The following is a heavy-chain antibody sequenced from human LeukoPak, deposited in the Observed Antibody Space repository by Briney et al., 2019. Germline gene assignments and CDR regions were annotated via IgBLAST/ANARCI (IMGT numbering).Heavy chain of an antibody. J-gene: IGHJ4*02. CDR3: ARGVDTAMVFDY. Sequence: PSETLSLACSVSGGSISSYYWSWIRQPPGKGLEWIGYIYHSGSTYYNPSLKSRVTISVDRSKNQFSLKLSSVTAADTAVYYCARGVDTAMVFDYWGQGTLVTVSS. V-gene: IGHV4-59*12. D-gene: IGHD5-18*01. CDR2: IYHSGST. CDR1: GGSISSYY.